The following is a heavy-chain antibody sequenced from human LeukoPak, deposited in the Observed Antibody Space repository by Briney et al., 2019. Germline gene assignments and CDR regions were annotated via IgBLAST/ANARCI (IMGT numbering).Heavy chain of an antibody. CDR3: ARDAYNYGYSFDP. V-gene: IGHV4-59*12. CDR1: GGSISSYY. D-gene: IGHD5-18*01. CDR2: IYYSGST. J-gene: IGHJ5*02. Sequence: PSETLSLTCTVSGGSISSYYWSWIRQPPGKGLEWIGYIYYSGSTNYNPSLKSRVTISVDTSKNQFSLKLSSVTAADTAVYYCARDAYNYGYSFDPWGQGTLVTVSS.